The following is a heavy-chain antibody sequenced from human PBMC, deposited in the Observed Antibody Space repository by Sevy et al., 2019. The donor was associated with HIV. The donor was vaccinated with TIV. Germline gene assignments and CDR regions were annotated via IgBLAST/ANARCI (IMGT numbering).Heavy chain of an antibody. V-gene: IGHV3-72*01. CDR2: IRNKADCYTT. Sequence: GVSLRLSCSASGFTLSDHYMEWVRQAPGKGLEWVGRIRNKADCYTTEYAASVKGRFTVSRDDSKNSLYLLMNSLKTEDTAVYYCATHAGIAAAGRVFDYWGQGTLVTVSS. D-gene: IGHD6-13*01. J-gene: IGHJ4*02. CDR3: ATHAGIAAAGRVFDY. CDR1: GFTLSDHY.